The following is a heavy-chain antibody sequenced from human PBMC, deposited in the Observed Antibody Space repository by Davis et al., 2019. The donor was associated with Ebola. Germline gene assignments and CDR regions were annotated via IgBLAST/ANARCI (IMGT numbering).Heavy chain of an antibody. V-gene: IGHV3-23*01. D-gene: IGHD4-17*01. CDR1: GFTFSSYA. J-gene: IGHJ6*02. CDR3: AKRWFGYGDYDGYYYYGMDV. CDR2: ISGSGGST. Sequence: PGGSLRLSCAASGFTFSSYAMSWVRQAPGKGLEWVSAISGSGGSTYYADSVKGRFTISRDNSKNTLYLQMNSLRAEDTAVYYCAKRWFGYGDYDGYYYYGMDVWGQGTTVTVSS.